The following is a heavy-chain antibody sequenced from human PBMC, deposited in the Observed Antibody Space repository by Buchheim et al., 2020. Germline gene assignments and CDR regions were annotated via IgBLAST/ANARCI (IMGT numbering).Heavy chain of an antibody. CDR1: GFTFSSYG. V-gene: IGHV3-30*02. CDR2: IRYDGSNT. Sequence: QVQLVESGGGVVQPGRSLRLSCAASGFTFSSYGMHWVRQAPGKGLEWVAFIRYDGSNTYYADSVKGRFTISRDNSKNTLYLQMNSLRAEDTAVYYGAKDRLPRGGSPLYFDYWGQGTL. J-gene: IGHJ4*02. CDR3: AKDRLPRGGSPLYFDY. D-gene: IGHD3-16*01.